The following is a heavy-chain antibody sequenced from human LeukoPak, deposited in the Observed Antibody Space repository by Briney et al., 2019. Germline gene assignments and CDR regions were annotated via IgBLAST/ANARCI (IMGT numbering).Heavy chain of an antibody. CDR2: ISSSGTTI. Sequence: GGSLRLSCAASGFPSSSYDLNWVRQAPGKGLQWVSDISSSGTTIYYADSVKGRFTISRDNAKNSLYLQMNSLRAEDTAVYYCARKYCSTTRCLFDNWGQGTLVTVSS. J-gene: IGHJ4*02. CDR3: ARKYCSTTRCLFDN. D-gene: IGHD2-2*01. V-gene: IGHV3-48*03. CDR1: GFPSSSYD.